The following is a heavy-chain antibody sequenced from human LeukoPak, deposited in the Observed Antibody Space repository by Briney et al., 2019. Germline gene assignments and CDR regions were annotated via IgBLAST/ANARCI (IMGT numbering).Heavy chain of an antibody. CDR3: AGHKWGYDSSGYYEYNWFDP. V-gene: IGHV4-39*01. CDR2: IYYSGST. CDR1: GGSISSSSYY. Sequence: SETLSLTCTVSGGSISSSSYYWGWIRQPPGKGLEWIGSIYYSGSTYYNPSLKSRVTISVNTSKNQFSLKLSSVTAADTAVYYCAGHKWGYDSSGYYEYNWFDPWGQGTLVTVSS. J-gene: IGHJ5*02. D-gene: IGHD3-22*01.